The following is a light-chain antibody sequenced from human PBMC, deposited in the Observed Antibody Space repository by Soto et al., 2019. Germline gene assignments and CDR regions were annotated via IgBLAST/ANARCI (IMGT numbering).Light chain of an antibody. J-gene: IGLJ2*01. CDR2: DVS. CDR3: SSYTSSSTLGV. Sequence: QSVLTQPASVSGSPGQSITMSCTGTSSDVGGYNYVSWYQQHPGKAPKLMIYDVSNRPSGVSNRFSGSKSGNTASLTISGLKAEDEADYYCSSYTSSSTLGVFGGGTQLTVL. V-gene: IGLV2-14*01. CDR1: SSDVGGYNY.